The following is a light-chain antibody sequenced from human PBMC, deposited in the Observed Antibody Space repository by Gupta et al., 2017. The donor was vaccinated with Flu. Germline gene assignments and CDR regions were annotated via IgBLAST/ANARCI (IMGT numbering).Light chain of an antibody. J-gene: IGLJ3*02. Sequence: QLVLTQSPSASASLGASVKLTCTLSSGHSSYAIAWPQQQPEKGPRYLMKLNSDGSHSKGDGIPDRFSGSSSGAERYLTISSLQSEDEADYYCQTLGTGIQVFGGGTKLTVL. CDR1: SGHSSYA. V-gene: IGLV4-69*01. CDR2: LNSDGSH. CDR3: QTLGTGIQV.